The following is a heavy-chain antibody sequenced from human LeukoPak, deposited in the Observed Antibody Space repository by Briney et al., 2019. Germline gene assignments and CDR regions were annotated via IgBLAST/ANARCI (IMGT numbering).Heavy chain of an antibody. V-gene: IGHV3-23*01. CDR1: GFTFSSYG. J-gene: IGHJ2*01. Sequence: PGGSLRLSCAASGFTFSSYGMYWVRQAPGKGLEWVSAISGSGGSTYYADSVKGRFTISRDNSKNTLYLQMNSLRVEDTAVHYCAKDPAWGGYDRSGYYNWYFDLWGRGTLVTVSS. D-gene: IGHD3-22*01. CDR2: ISGSGGST. CDR3: AKDPAWGGYDRSGYYNWYFDL.